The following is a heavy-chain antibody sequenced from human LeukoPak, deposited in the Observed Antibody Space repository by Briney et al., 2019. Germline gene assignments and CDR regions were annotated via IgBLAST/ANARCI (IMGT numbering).Heavy chain of an antibody. Sequence: PGRSLRLSCAASGFTFDDYAMHWVRQAPGKGLEWVSGISWNSGSIGYADSVKGRFTISRDNAKNSLYLQMNSLRAEDTALYYCAKSTVEMAPNDAFDIRGQGTMVTVSS. D-gene: IGHD5-24*01. J-gene: IGHJ3*02. CDR2: ISWNSGSI. CDR3: AKSTVEMAPNDAFDI. CDR1: GFTFDDYA. V-gene: IGHV3-9*01.